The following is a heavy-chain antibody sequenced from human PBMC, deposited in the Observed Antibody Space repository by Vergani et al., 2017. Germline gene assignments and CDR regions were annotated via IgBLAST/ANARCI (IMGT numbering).Heavy chain of an antibody. Sequence: EVQLVQSGAEVKKPGESLKISCKGSGYSFTSYWIGWVRQMPGKGLEWMGIIYPGDSDTRYSPSFQGQVTSSADKSISTAYLQWSSLKASDTAMYYCARQYCSSTSCAGWYYFDYWGQGTLVTVSS. J-gene: IGHJ4*02. CDR2: IYPGDSDT. CDR3: ARQYCSSTSCAGWYYFDY. CDR1: GYSFTSYW. V-gene: IGHV5-51*01. D-gene: IGHD2-2*01.